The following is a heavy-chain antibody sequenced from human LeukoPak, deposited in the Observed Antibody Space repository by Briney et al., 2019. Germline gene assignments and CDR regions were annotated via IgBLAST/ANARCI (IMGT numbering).Heavy chain of an antibody. D-gene: IGHD4-17*01. J-gene: IGHJ4*02. Sequence: GGSLRLSCAASGFTFSSYAMSWVRQAPGKGLEWVSAISGSGGSTYYADSVKGRFTISRDNSKNTLYLLMNSLRAEDTAVYYCVLPYDYGDYVFDYWGQGTLVTVSS. V-gene: IGHV3-23*01. CDR1: GFTFSSYA. CDR3: VLPYDYGDYVFDY. CDR2: ISGSGGST.